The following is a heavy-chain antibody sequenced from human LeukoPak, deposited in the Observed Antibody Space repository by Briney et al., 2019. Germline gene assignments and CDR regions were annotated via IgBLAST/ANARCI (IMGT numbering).Heavy chain of an antibody. J-gene: IGHJ5*02. V-gene: IGHV3-64*01. CDR1: GFTFCSYA. CDR3: ARDGGYWFDP. CDR2: ISRDEGRT. Sequence: PGGSLRLSCAPCGFTFCSYAMHWVRHARGRGVEYVSAISRDEGRTYYANSVKGKFTISRDNSKNTLYLQIGSLRAEDMAVYYCARDGGYWFDPWGQGTLVTVSS.